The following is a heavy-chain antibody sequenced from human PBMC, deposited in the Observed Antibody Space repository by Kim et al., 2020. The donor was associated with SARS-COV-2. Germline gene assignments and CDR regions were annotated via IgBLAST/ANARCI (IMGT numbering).Heavy chain of an antibody. D-gene: IGHD1-26*01. CDR2: IYLTGST. Sequence: SETLSLTCAVSGGSISSGVYSWGWIRQPPGKGLEWIGYIYLTGSTYYNPSLKSRVTISLDRSKNQFSLKLSSAAAADTAVYYCARNNGTYFDYWGQGTL. CDR3: ARNNGTYFDY. V-gene: IGHV4-30-2*01. CDR1: GGSISSGVYS. J-gene: IGHJ4*02.